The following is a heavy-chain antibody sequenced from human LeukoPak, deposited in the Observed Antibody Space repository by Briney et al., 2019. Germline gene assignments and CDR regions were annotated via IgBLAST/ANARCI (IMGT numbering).Heavy chain of an antibody. Sequence: SGPTLVNPTQPLTLTCTFSGFSLSTSGMCVTWIRQTPGKALEWLARIDWDDDKYYSTSLKTRLTISKDTSKNQVVLTMTNMDPVDTATYYCARMRAYSNVYYFDYWGQGTLVTVSS. CDR3: ARMRAYSNVYYFDY. CDR1: GFSLSTSGMC. J-gene: IGHJ4*02. D-gene: IGHD4-11*01. CDR2: IDWDDDK. V-gene: IGHV2-70*11.